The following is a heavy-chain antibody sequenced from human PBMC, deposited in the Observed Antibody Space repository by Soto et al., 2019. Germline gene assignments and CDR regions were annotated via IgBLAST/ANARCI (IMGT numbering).Heavy chain of an antibody. D-gene: IGHD2-15*01. V-gene: IGHV2-5*02. J-gene: IGHJ6*02. CDR1: GFSLSTSGVG. CDR3: AYLPCSGGSCYWFSYSGMDV. CDR2: IYWDDDK. Sequence: QITLKESGPPLVKPTQTLTLTCTFSGFSLSTSGVGVAWIRQPPGKALEWLALIYWDDDKRYRPSLETRLTITKYTSKNQVVRTMTNMDSVDTATYYCAYLPCSGGSCYWFSYSGMDVWGQGTTVTVSS.